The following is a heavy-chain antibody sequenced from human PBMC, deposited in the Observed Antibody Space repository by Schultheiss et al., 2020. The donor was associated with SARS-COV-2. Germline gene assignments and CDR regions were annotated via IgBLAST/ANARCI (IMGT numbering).Heavy chain of an antibody. D-gene: IGHD2-2*02. V-gene: IGHV3-9*01. J-gene: IGHJ6*03. CDR1: GFTFDDYA. CDR3: AKDAVVPAAIGGYHYYYMDV. Sequence: SLKISCAASGFTFDDYAMHWVRQAPGKGLEWVSGISWNSGSIGYADSVKGRFTISRDNAKNSLYRQMNSLRAEDTALYYCAKDAVVPAAIGGYHYYYMDVWGKGTTVTVSS. CDR2: ISWNSGSI.